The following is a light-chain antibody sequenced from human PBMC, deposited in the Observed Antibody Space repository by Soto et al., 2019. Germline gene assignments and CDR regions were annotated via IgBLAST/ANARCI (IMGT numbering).Light chain of an antibody. CDR2: DVS. CDR1: SADVGGYKY. J-gene: IGLJ2*01. Sequence: QSVLTQPAPVSGSPEQPITISSPGTSADVGGYKYVSWYQQHPGKAPKLMIYDVSNRPSGVSNRFSGSKSGNTASLTISGLQAEDEADYYCSSYTSTGTLVVFGGGTKLTVL. CDR3: SSYTSTGTLVV. V-gene: IGLV2-14*01.